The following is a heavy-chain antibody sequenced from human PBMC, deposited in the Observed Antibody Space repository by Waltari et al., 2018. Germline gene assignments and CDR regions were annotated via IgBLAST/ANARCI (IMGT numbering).Heavy chain of an antibody. CDR2: INQDGTHK. J-gene: IGHJ5*02. D-gene: IGHD1-1*01. V-gene: IGHV3-7*03. CDR3: ARDFSPGTSVS. CDR1: DFPFRNYW. Sequence: EVQLVESGGGLVQPGGSLRLSCAASDFPFRNYWMSWVRQAPGKGPEWVANINQDGTHKDYVDSVRGRFTISRDNAENSLYLQMNSLAVEDTAIYYCARDFSPGTSVSWGQGTLVAVSS.